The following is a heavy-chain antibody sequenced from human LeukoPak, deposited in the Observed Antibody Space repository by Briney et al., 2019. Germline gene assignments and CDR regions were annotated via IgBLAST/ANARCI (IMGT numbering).Heavy chain of an antibody. J-gene: IGHJ3*02. CDR3: AGDSEETIGAFDI. CDR2: INPNNGGT. CDR1: GYTFTGYY. Sequence: GASVKVSCKASGYTFTGYYMHWVRQAPGQGLEWMGWINPNNGGTNYAQKFQGRVTMTRDTSISTAYMELSRLRSDDTAVYYCAGDSEETIGAFDIWGQGTMVTVSS. D-gene: IGHD3-3*01. V-gene: IGHV1-2*02.